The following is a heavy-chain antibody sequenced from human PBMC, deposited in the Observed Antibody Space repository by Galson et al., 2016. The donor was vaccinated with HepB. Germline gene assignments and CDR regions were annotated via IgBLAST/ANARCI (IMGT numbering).Heavy chain of an antibody. CDR2: ICEGGSA. Sequence: SLRLSCAASGFTVSSNCMSWVRQAPGKGLEWVSLICEGGSAYYTDSVQSRFPIPRNNTKNTMYLHMNNLRPEDTAVYFCASDPPGVPDFALDVWGQGTTVTVSS. V-gene: IGHV3-66*01. D-gene: IGHD3-10*01. CDR3: ASDPPGVPDFALDV. J-gene: IGHJ6*02. CDR1: GFTVSSNC.